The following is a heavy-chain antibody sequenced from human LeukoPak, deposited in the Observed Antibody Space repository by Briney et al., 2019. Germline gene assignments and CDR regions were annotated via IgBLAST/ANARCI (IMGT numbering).Heavy chain of an antibody. J-gene: IGHJ4*02. Sequence: GASVKVSCKASGGTFSSYAISWVRQAPGQGLEWMGGIIPIFGTANYAQKLQGRVTITADESTSTAYMELSSLRSEDTAVYYCAREGLNEGDIAARGYFDYWGQGTLVTVSS. V-gene: IGHV1-69*13. CDR2: IIPIFGTA. CDR3: AREGLNEGDIAARGYFDY. D-gene: IGHD6-6*01. CDR1: GGTFSSYA.